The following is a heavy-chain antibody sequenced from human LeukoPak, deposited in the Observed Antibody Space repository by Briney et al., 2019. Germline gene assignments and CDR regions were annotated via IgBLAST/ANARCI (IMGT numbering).Heavy chain of an antibody. V-gene: IGHV4-59*01. Sequence: KPSETLSLTCTVSGVSISSYYWSWIRQPPGKGLEWIGYIYYSGSTNYNPSLKSRVTISVDTSKNQFSLKLSSVTAADTAVYYCARAAYSGSYHSDYWGQGTLVTVSS. CDR1: GVSISSYY. D-gene: IGHD1-26*01. J-gene: IGHJ4*02. CDR2: IYYSGST. CDR3: ARAAYSGSYHSDY.